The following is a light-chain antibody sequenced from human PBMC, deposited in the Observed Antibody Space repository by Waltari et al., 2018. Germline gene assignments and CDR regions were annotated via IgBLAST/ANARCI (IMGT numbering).Light chain of an antibody. CDR3: HQYGNSART. CDR1: QRVANSY. Sequence: VLTQSPGTLSLSPGERATLSCRASQRVANSYLAWYQQRPGQALRLLIYAASSRATGIPDRFSGSVSGTDFTLTISRLEPEDSAVYYCHQYGNSARTFGQGTKVEIK. V-gene: IGKV3-20*01. J-gene: IGKJ1*01. CDR2: AAS.